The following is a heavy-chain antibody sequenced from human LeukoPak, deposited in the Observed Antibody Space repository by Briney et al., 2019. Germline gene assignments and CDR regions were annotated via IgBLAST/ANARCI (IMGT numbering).Heavy chain of an antibody. Sequence: GRSLRLSCTASRFTFGDYALSWVRSAPGQGREWVGFIRSKASGGTTEYAASVKGRLTISRDDFKRIAYRQMKRLKAEDTAVYYCTRGDGSGSSWGQGTLVTVSS. CDR3: TRGDGSGSS. J-gene: IGHJ5*02. CDR1: RFTFGDYA. V-gene: IGHV3-49*04. D-gene: IGHD3-10*01. CDR2: IRSKASGGTT.